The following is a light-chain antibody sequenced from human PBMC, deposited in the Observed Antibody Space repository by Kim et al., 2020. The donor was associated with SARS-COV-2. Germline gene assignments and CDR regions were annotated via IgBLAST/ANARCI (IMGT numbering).Light chain of an antibody. CDR2: AAS. CDR3: QQYYSYPPSYS. J-gene: IGKJ2*03. Sequence: SKGDRVTSTCQASQSVSSYLASYQQKPRKAPKRLIYAASTLQSGVPSRFCGNGSGTDFTLTISCLQSEDFATDYYQQYYSYPPSYSFGQGTKLEI. CDR1: QSVSSY. V-gene: IGKV1-8*01.